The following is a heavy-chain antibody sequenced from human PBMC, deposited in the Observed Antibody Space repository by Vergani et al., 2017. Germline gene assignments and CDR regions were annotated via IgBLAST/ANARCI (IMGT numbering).Heavy chain of an antibody. CDR2: ISGSGGST. Sequence: VQLVESGGGVVQPGRSLRLSCAASGFTFSSYAMSWVRQAPGKGLEWVSAISGSGGSTYYADSVKGRFTISRDNSKNTLYLQMNSLRAEDTAVYYCARGEGLPSRLVMAGDWGQGTLVTVSS. CDR3: ARGEGLPSRLVMAGD. D-gene: IGHD5-24*01. J-gene: IGHJ4*02. V-gene: IGHV3-23*04. CDR1: GFTFSSYA.